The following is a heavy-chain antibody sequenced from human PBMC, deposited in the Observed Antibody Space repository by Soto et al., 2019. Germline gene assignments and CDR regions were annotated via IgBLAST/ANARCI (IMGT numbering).Heavy chain of an antibody. V-gene: IGHV3-30-3*01. Sequence: QVQLVESGGGVVQPGRSLRLSCAASGLTFSSYAMHWVRQAPGKGLEWVAVISYDGSNKYYADSVKGRFTISRDNSKNTLYLQMNSLRAEDTAVYYCASSLDYWGQGTLVTVSS. CDR1: GLTFSSYA. CDR2: ISYDGSNK. J-gene: IGHJ4*02. CDR3: ASSLDY.